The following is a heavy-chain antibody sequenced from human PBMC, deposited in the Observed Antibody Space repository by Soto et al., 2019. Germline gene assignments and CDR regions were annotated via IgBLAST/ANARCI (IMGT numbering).Heavy chain of an antibody. J-gene: IGHJ4*02. CDR3: AADDSNGPAKIDY. CDR1: GFTFSSAW. CDR2: IKNKYDGGTI. V-gene: IGHV3-15*01. D-gene: IGHD3-22*01. Sequence: GGSLRLSCAASGFTFSSAWMSWVRQAPGKGLEWVGRIKNKYDGGTIDYAAPVEGRFTISREDSKNTLYLQMNSLKTEDTAVYYCAADDSNGPAKIDYWSQGTLVTVSS.